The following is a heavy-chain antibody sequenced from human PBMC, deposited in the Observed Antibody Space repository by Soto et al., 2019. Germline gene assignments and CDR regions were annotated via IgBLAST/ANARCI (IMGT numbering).Heavy chain of an antibody. V-gene: IGHV4-39*07. D-gene: IGHD6-19*01. CDR3: ARIAVAGTRFDY. Sequence: LETLSLTWTVSGGSISSGDYYWSWIRQPPGKGLEWIGEINHSGSTNYNPSLKSRVTISVDTSKNQSSLKLSSVTAADTAVYYCARIAVAGTRFDYWGQGTLVTVSS. J-gene: IGHJ4*02. CDR1: GGSISSGDYY. CDR2: INHSGST.